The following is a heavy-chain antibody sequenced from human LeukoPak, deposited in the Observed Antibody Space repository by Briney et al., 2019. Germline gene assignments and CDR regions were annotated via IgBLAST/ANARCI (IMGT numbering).Heavy chain of an antibody. CDR3: ARDLVMVRGVMFDY. Sequence: GASVKVSCKASGGTFSSYAISWVRQAPGQGLEWMGRIIPILGIANYAQKFQGRVTITADKSTSTAYMELSSLRSEDTAVYYCARDLVMVRGVMFDYWGQGTLVTVSS. J-gene: IGHJ4*02. CDR2: IIPILGIA. CDR1: GGTFSSYA. V-gene: IGHV1-69*04. D-gene: IGHD3-10*01.